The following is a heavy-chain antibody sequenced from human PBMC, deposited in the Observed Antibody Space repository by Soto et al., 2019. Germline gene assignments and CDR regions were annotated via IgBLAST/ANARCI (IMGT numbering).Heavy chain of an antibody. CDR3: AINEVTDGYKFAY. D-gene: IGHD5-12*01. CDR2: LIPLFGTA. Sequence: QVQLVQSGAEVKKPGSSVKVSCKASGGTFSTYDICWVRQAPGQGLEWMGGLIPLFGTANYAQKFQGRATIIADESTRTVYLELRRLRSEDTAVYYCAINEVTDGYKFAYWGQGTLVTVAS. J-gene: IGHJ4*02. V-gene: IGHV1-69*01. CDR1: GGTFSTYD.